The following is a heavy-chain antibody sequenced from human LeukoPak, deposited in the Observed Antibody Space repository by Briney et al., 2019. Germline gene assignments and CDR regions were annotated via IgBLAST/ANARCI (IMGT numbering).Heavy chain of an antibody. CDR3: ARFSVVVVPAAMKRDYYFDY. J-gene: IGHJ4*02. D-gene: IGHD2-2*01. CDR2: IYYSGST. Sequence: SETLSLTCTVSGGSVSSDSYYWSWIRQPPGTGLEWLGYIYYSGSTNYNPSLKSRVTISVDTSKNQFSLKLSSVTAADTAVYYCARFSVVVVPAAMKRDYYFDYWGQGTLVTVSS. V-gene: IGHV4-61*01. CDR1: GGSVSSDSYY.